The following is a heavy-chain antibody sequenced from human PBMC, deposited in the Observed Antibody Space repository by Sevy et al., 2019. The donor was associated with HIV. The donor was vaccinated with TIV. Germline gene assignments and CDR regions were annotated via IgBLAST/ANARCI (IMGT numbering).Heavy chain of an antibody. CDR2: IKADGSDK. CDR3: XHETXGRXXS. CDR1: XXTXSAXW. Sequence: GGSLRLSCAXXXXTXSAXWMNWVRQAPGKGLEWVANIKADGSDKHYVDSVEGRFTISRDNAKNLLFLQMNSLRVEDTAVXYCXHETXGRXXSXGQGTLVTVSS. J-gene: IGHJ4*02. V-gene: IGHV3-7*01. D-gene: IGHD1-26*01.